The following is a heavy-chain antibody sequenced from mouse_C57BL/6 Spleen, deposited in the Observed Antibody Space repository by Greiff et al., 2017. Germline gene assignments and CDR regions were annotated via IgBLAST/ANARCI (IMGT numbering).Heavy chain of an antibody. CDR1: GYTFTSYW. CDR3: ARTCDYYGMDY. CDR2: IYPGNSDT. Sequence: EVQLQQSGTVLARPGASVKMSCKTSGYTFTSYWMHWVKQRPGQGLEWIGAIYPGNSDTSYNQKFKGRDKLTAVTSASTAYMELSSLTNEDSAVYYCARTCDYYGMDYWGQGTTLTVSS. V-gene: IGHV1-5*01. J-gene: IGHJ4*01.